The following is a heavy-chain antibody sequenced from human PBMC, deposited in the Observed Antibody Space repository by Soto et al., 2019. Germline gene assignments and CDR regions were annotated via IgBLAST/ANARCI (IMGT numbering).Heavy chain of an antibody. CDR1: GYTFTGYY. D-gene: IGHD6-13*01. J-gene: IGHJ6*02. CDR2: INPNSGGT. V-gene: IGHV1-2*04. CDR3: ARETLLQGSSWYYNYYYGMDV. Sequence: ASVKVSCKASGYTFTGYYMHWVRQAPGQGLEWMGWINPNSGGTNYAQKFQGWVTMTRDTSISTAYMELSRLRSDDTAVYYCARETLLQGSSWYYNYYYGMDVRGQGTTVTVSS.